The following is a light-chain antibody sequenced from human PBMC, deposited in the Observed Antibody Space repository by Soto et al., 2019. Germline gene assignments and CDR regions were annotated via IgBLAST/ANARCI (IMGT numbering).Light chain of an antibody. J-gene: IGKJ2*01. CDR2: DAS. CDR1: QSVSSY. Sequence: EIVLTQSPATLSLSPGERATLSCRASQSVSSYLAWYQQKPGQAHRLLIYDASNRATGIPARFSGSGSGTDVTLTISSLEPEDFALYYCQQRSNSYTFGQGTKLEIK. V-gene: IGKV3-11*01. CDR3: QQRSNSYT.